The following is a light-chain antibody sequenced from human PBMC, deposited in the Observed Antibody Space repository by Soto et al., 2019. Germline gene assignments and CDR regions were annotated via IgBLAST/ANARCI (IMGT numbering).Light chain of an antibody. CDR3: SSYTSSNTLYV. J-gene: IGLJ1*01. CDR2: QVS. CDR1: NSDVAGYYY. Sequence: QSALTQPASVSGSPGQAVTISCTGTNSDVAGYYYVSWYQHHPGKAPKLMIYQVSNRPSGVSNRFSGSKSGNTASLSISGLQADDEADYYCSSYTSSNTLYVFGTGTKLTVL. V-gene: IGLV2-14*01.